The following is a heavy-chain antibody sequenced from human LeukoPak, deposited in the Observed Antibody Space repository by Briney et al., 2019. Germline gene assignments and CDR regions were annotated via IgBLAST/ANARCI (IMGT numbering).Heavy chain of an antibody. CDR1: GFTVSSNY. CDR3: ARDIVATGSDYYGMDV. D-gene: IGHD5-12*01. J-gene: IGHJ6*02. Sequence: GGSLRLSCAASGFTVSSNYMSWVRQAPGKGLEWVSVIYSGGSTYYADSVKGRFTISRDNSKNTLYLQMNSLRAEDTAVYYCARDIVATGSDYYGMDVWGQGTTVTVS. CDR2: IYSGGST. V-gene: IGHV3-66*01.